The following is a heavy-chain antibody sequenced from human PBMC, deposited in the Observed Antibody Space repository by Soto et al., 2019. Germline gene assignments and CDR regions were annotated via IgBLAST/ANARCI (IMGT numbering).Heavy chain of an antibody. CDR3: AKDYYYDSSGYYYFDY. CDR2: IIPIFGTA. J-gene: IGHJ4*02. CDR1: GGTFSSYA. D-gene: IGHD3-22*01. V-gene: IGHV1-69*13. Sequence: SVKVSCKASGGTFSSYAISWVRQAPGQGLEWMGGIIPIFGTANYAQKFQGRVTITADESTSTAYMELSSLRSEDTAVYYCAKDYYYDSSGYYYFDYWGQGTLVTVSS.